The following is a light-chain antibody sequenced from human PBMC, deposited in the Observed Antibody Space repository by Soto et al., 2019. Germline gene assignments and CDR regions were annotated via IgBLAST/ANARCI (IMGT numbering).Light chain of an antibody. V-gene: IGKV3-20*01. CDR3: QQYVSSPQT. CDR2: DAS. CDR1: QSVSSY. J-gene: IGKJ1*01. Sequence: LLTQSPATMSLSPGERATLSCRASQSVSSYLAWYQQKPGQAPRLLIYDASNRATGIPARFSGSGSGTDFTLTISRLEPEDFAMYFCQQYVSSPQTFGQGTKVDIK.